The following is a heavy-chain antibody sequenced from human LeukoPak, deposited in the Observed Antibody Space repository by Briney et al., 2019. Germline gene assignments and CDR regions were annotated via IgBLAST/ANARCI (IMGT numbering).Heavy chain of an antibody. J-gene: IGHJ4*02. V-gene: IGHV3-30-3*01. CDR1: GFTFSSYA. CDR3: ARSGSPDY. CDR2: ISYDGSNK. D-gene: IGHD5-12*01. Sequence: PGGSLRLSCAASGFTFSSYAMHWVRQAPGKGLEWVAVISYDGSNKYYADSVEGRFTISRDNSKNTLYLQMNSLRAEDTAVYYCARSGSPDYWGQGTLVTVSS.